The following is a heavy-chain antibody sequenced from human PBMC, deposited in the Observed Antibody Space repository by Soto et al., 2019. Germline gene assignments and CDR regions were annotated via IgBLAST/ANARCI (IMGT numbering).Heavy chain of an antibody. V-gene: IGHV4-34*01. CDR3: ASLNYDNLTDYYAYDL. J-gene: IGHJ3*01. D-gene: IGHD3-9*01. Sequence: SETLSLTCAVYGGSFSGYYWTWIRQPPGTGLEWIGEINHSGSTNYNPSLKSRVTTSLDTSKNQFSLKLSSVTAADTAIYYCASLNYDNLTDYYAYDLWSQGTMVTVSS. CDR1: GGSFSGYY. CDR2: INHSGST.